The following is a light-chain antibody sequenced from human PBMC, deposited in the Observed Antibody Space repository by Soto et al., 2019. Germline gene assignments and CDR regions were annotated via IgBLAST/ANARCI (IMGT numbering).Light chain of an antibody. CDR3: QQYGTSPRT. J-gene: IGKJ1*01. V-gene: IGKV3-20*01. CDR1: QSVSSSY. Sequence: LSLSPGERATLSCRASQSVSSSYLASYQQKPGQAPRLLIYGASSRATGIPDRFSGSGSGTDFTLTISRLEPEDFAVYYCQQYGTSPRTFGQGTKVEIK. CDR2: GAS.